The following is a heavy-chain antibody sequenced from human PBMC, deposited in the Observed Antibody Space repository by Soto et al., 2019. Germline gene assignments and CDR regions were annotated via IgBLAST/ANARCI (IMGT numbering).Heavy chain of an antibody. Sequence: QVQLVESGGGVVQPGRSLRLSCAASGFTFSSYGMHWVRQAPGKGLEWVAVISYDGSNKYYADSLKGRFTVSRDNSKNTLYLQMSSLRAEDTAVYYCVKDGSSGWPYYYGMDFWGQGTTVTVSS. CDR1: GFTFSSYG. V-gene: IGHV3-30*18. CDR3: VKDGSSGWPYYYGMDF. J-gene: IGHJ6*02. D-gene: IGHD6-19*01. CDR2: ISYDGSNK.